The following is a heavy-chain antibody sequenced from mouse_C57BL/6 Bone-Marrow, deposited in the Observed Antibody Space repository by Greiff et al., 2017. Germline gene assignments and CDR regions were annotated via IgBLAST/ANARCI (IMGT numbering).Heavy chain of an antibody. V-gene: IGHV1-15*01. CDR2: IDPDTGGT. J-gene: IGHJ3*01. CDR1: GYTFTDYE. D-gene: IGHD2-1*01. Sequence: QVQLQQSGAELVRPGASVTLSCKASGYTFTDYEMHWVKQTPVHGLEWIGAIDPDTGGTAYNQKFKGKAILTADKSSSTAYMELRSLTSEDSAVYYCTRGEIYYGAYWGQGTLVTVSA. CDR3: TRGEIYYGAY.